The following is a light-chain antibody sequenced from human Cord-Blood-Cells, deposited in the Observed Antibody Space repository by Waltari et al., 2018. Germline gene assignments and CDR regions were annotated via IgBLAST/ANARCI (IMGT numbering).Light chain of an antibody. CDR3: NSRDSSGNHLV. Sequence: SSELTQDPAVSVALGQTVRIPCQGDSLRSYYASWYQQKPGQAPVLVISGKNHRPSGIPDRFSGSSSGNTASLTITGAQAEDEADYYGNSRDSSGNHLVFGGGTKLTVL. V-gene: IGLV3-19*01. CDR1: SLRSYY. CDR2: GKN. J-gene: IGLJ2*01.